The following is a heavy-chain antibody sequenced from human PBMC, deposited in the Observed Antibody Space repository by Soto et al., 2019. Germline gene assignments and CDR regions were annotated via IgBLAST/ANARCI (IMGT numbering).Heavy chain of an antibody. CDR3: AKPPDYNRNDH. CDR2: VSGSGGGT. Sequence: GSLRLSCAASGFTFSSYTMSWVRQAPGKGLEWISAVSGSGGGTYYADSVKGRFTISRDNSKDTLYLQMNNLRAEDTAVYYCAKPPDYNRNDHWGKGTRVTVPS. D-gene: IGHD1-20*01. V-gene: IGHV3-23*01. J-gene: IGHJ5*02. CDR1: GFTFSSYT.